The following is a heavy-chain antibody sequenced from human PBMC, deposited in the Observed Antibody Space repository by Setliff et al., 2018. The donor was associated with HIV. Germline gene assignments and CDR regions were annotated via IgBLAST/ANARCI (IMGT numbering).Heavy chain of an antibody. D-gene: IGHD5-12*01. J-gene: IGHJ6*03. V-gene: IGHV4-39*01. Sequence: SETLPLTCSVSGGSVIKDNFYWDWIRQAPAKGLEWIATLYDTGRTYYNPPLKSRVSIFVDTTKNEFSLNLRSVTAADTAVYFCVNSGYDGDYYYYYMDVWGKGTTVTVSS. CDR3: VNSGYDGDYYYYYMDV. CDR2: LYDTGRT. CDR1: GGSVIKDNFY.